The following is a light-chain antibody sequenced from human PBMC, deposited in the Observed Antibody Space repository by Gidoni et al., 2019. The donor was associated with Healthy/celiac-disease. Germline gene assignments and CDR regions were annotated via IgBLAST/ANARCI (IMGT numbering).Light chain of an antibody. CDR3: QQLNSYLLT. Sequence: DIQLTQSPSFLSASVGDRVTITCRASQAISSYLTWYQQKPGKAPKLLIYAASTLQSGVPPRFIGSGSGTEFTLKISSLQTEDFATYYCQQLNSYLLTFGGGTKVEIK. J-gene: IGKJ4*01. V-gene: IGKV1-9*01. CDR1: QAISSY. CDR2: AAS.